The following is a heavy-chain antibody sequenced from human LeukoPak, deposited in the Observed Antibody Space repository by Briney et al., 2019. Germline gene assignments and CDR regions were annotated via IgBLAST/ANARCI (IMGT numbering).Heavy chain of an antibody. Sequence: SETLSLTCTVSGGSMTSSSYYWGWIRQPPGKGLEWIGSIYYSGRTYYNPSLKSRVNISVDTSKNQSSLKLSSVTAADTAVYYCGRHGDYYYYMDVWGKGTTVTISS. D-gene: IGHD3-3*01. CDR1: GGSMTSSSYY. V-gene: IGHV4-39*01. CDR2: IYYSGRT. CDR3: GRHGDYYYYMDV. J-gene: IGHJ6*03.